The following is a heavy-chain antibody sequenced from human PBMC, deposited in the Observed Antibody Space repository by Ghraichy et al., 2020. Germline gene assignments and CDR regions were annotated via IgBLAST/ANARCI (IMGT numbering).Heavy chain of an antibody. D-gene: IGHD1-26*01. J-gene: IGHJ4*02. CDR3: ARDGRPLDY. Sequence: GGSLRLSCAASGFTFNSWSMSWVRQAPGKGLEWVAYIDSRSATIYYADSVKGRFTVSRDNDKNSLYLQVNSLRDEDTAVYYCARDGRPLDYWSQGTLVTVSS. CDR1: GFTFNSWS. V-gene: IGHV3-48*02. CDR2: IDSRSATI.